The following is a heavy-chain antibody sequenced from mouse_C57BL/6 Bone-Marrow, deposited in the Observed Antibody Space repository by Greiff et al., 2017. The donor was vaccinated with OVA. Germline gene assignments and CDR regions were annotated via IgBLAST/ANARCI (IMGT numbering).Heavy chain of an antibody. CDR3: ARHYYSNYYAWFAY. CDR2: IHPNSGST. V-gene: IGHV1-64*01. CDR1: GYTFTSYW. D-gene: IGHD2-5*01. J-gene: IGHJ3*01. Sequence: VQLQQPGAELVKPGASVKLSCKASGYTFTSYWMHWVKQRPGQGLEWIGMIHPNSGSTNYNEKFKSKATLTVDKSSSTAYRQRSSLTSEDSAVYYCARHYYSNYYAWFAYWGQGTLVTVSA.